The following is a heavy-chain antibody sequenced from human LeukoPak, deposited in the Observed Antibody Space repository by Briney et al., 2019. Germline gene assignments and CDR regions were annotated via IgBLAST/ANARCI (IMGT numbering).Heavy chain of an antibody. D-gene: IGHD3-3*01. CDR2: INPNSGGT. V-gene: IGHV1-2*06. J-gene: IGHJ4*02. Sequence: ASVKVSCKASGYTFTGYYMHWVRQAPGQGLEWMGRINPNSGGTNYAQKFQGRVTMTRDTSISTAYMELSRLRSDDTAVYYCARDLVSFGVVINFDYWGQGTLVTVSS. CDR3: ARDLVSFGVVINFDY. CDR1: GYTFTGYY.